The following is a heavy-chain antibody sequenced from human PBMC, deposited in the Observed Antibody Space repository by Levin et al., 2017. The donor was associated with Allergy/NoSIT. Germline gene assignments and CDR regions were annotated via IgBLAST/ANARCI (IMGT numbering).Heavy chain of an antibody. CDR1: GFTFSDYY. CDR2: ISSSSSYT. J-gene: IGHJ4*02. V-gene: IGHV3-11*05. Sequence: GGSLRLSCAASGFTFSDYYMSWIRQAPGKGLEWVSYISSSSSYTNYADSVKGRFTISRDNAKNSLYLQMNSLRAEDTAVYYCARDYYDILTGYYRASEIDYWGQGTLVTVSS. CDR3: ARDYYDILTGYYRASEIDY. D-gene: IGHD3-9*01.